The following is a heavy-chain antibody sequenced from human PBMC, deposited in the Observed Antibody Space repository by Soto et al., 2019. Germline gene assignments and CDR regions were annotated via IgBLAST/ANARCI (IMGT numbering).Heavy chain of an antibody. Sequence: ASVKVSCKASGYTFTSYAMHWVRQAPGQRLEWMGWINAGNGNTKYSQKFQGRVTITRDTSASTAYMELSSLRSEDKAVYYCARAVCMGDFDPWGQGNLVTAPQ. J-gene: IGHJ5*02. D-gene: IGHD2-21*02. CDR3: ARAVCMGDFDP. CDR1: GYTFTSYA. CDR2: INAGNGNT. V-gene: IGHV1-3*01.